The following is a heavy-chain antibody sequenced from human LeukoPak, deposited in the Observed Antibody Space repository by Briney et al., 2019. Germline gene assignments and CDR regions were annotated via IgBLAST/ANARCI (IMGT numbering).Heavy chain of an antibody. CDR1: GYTFTSYG. CDR2: ISAYNGNT. Sequence: ASVKVSCRASGYTFTSYGISWVRQAPGQGLEWMGWISAYNGNTNYAQKLQGRVTITADESTSTAYMELSSLRSEDTAVYYCARVLVDCSSTSCYFGYFDYWGQGTLVTVSS. J-gene: IGHJ4*02. D-gene: IGHD2-2*01. V-gene: IGHV1-18*01. CDR3: ARVLVDCSSTSCYFGYFDY.